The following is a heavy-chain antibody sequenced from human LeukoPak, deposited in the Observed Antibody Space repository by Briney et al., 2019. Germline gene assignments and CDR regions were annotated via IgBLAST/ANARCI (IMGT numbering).Heavy chain of an antibody. CDR3: AREVDTAMVVFDY. J-gene: IGHJ4*02. V-gene: IGHV3-21*01. CDR2: ISSSSSYI. CDR1: GFTFSSYS. Sequence: KTGGSLRLSCAASGFTFSSYSMNWVRQAPGKGLEWVSSISSSSSYIYYADSVKGRFTISRDNAKNSPYLQMNSLRAEDTAVYYCAREVDTAMVVFDYWGQGTLVTVSS. D-gene: IGHD5-18*01.